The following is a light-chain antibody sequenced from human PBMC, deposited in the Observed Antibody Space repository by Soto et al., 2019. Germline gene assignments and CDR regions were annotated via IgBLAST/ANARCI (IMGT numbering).Light chain of an antibody. CDR2: SAS. CDR1: QSVTSNS. CDR3: QQYITSPWT. J-gene: IGKJ1*01. V-gene: IGKV3-20*01. Sequence: EVVLTQSPGTLSLSPGEGAALSCRASQSVTSNSVAWYRQKPGQAPRLLMHSASNRAVGIPDRFGGSGSGTNFTLTISRLEPEDFAVYYCQQYITSPWTFGQGTIVDI.